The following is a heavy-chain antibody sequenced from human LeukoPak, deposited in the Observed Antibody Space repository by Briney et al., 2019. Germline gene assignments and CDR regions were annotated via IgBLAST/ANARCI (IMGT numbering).Heavy chain of an antibody. J-gene: IGHJ5*02. CDR3: ASAAYSSSWYGLIWFDP. V-gene: IGHV1-8*01. CDR2: MNPNSGNT. CDR1: GYTFTSYD. Sequence: ASVKVSCKASGYTFTSYDINWVRQATGQGLEWMGWMNPNSGNTGYAQKFQGRVTMTRDTSISTAYMELSSLRSEDTAVYYRASAAYSSSWYGLIWFDPWGQGTLVTVSS. D-gene: IGHD6-13*01.